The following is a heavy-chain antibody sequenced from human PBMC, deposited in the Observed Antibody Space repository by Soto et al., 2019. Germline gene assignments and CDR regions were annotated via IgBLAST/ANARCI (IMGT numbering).Heavy chain of an antibody. CDR2: IYYSGST. J-gene: IGHJ6*02. CDR1: GGSISSSSYY. Sequence: SETLSLTCTVSGGSISSSSYYWGWIRQPPGKGLEWIGSIYYSGSTYYNPSLKSRVTISVDTSKNQFSLKLSSVTAADTAVYYCARQGPWSRSGGASYYYGMDVWGQGTTVTVSS. CDR3: ARQGPWSRSGGASYYYGMDV. V-gene: IGHV4-39*01. D-gene: IGHD6-13*01.